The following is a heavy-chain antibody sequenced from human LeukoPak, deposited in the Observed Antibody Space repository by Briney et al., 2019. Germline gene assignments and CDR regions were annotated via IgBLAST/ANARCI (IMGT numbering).Heavy chain of an antibody. CDR1: GYTFTGYH. J-gene: IGHJ3*02. D-gene: IGHD3-16*01. V-gene: IGHV1-2*06. CDR2: INPNSGGT. CDR3: ASQRGGWSYDAFDI. Sequence: ASVKVSCKASGYTFTGYHMHWVRQAPGQGLEWMGRINPNSGGTTYAQKLQGRVTMTTDTSISTAYMELSKLRSDDTAVFYCASQRGGWSYDAFDIWGQGRMVTVSS.